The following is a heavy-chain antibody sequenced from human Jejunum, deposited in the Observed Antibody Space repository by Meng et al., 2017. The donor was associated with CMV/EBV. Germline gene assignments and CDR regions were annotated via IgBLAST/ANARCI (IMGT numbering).Heavy chain of an antibody. CDR3: VKGYGMDV. Sequence: SWAASGFTFSNYLMGWVRQAPGKGLVWVSSFGGSGGGTFYADSVKGRFTISRDNSRNTLYLQMNSLRAEDTAVYYCVKGYGMDVWGQGTTVTVSS. CDR2: FGGSGGGT. V-gene: IGHV3-23*01. CDR1: GFTFSNYL. J-gene: IGHJ6*02.